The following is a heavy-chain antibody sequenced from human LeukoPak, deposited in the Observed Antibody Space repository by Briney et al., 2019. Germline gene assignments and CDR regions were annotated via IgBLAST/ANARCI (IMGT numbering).Heavy chain of an antibody. V-gene: IGHV1-2*06. CDR1: GYTLTFFY. CDR2: NNPTSGGT. Sequence: ASVKVSCKASGYTLTFFYIHWVRQTPGQGIEWMARNNPTSGGTDYVQKFQGRDTMTRDTSISTAYMELSSLRSDDSAVYYCSRVPYGPGEGDYYFFGMDVWGQGTTVIVSS. CDR3: SRVPYGPGEGDYYFFGMDV. D-gene: IGHD7-27*01. J-gene: IGHJ6*02.